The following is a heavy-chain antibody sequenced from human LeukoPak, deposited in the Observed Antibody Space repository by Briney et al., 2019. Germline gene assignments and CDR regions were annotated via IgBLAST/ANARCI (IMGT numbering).Heavy chain of an antibody. J-gene: IGHJ4*02. V-gene: IGHV4-59*01. D-gene: IGHD6-13*01. CDR3: ATGYSSTWYYFDY. Sequence: SETLSLTCTVSGDSISSYYWSWIRQPPGKGLEWIGYIYHSGSTNYNPSLKSRVIISADTSKDQFSLKLASVTAADTAVYYCATGYSSTWYYFDYWGQGTLVTVSS. CDR1: GDSISSYY. CDR2: IYHSGST.